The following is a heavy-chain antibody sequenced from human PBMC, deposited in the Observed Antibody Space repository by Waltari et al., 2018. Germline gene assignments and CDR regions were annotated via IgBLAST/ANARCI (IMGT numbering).Heavy chain of an antibody. CDR3: ASDRGRGLYLDS. Sequence: QVQLQESGPGLVKPSGPLSLTCTVPGDSISNNFFWSWVRQSPGKGLEWIGQVHQSGRSNYNPSLESRVTVSMDTSKNQFSLKMTSVTAADTAIYYCASDRGRGLYLDSWGQGTLVTVSP. CDR1: GDSISNNFF. V-gene: IGHV4-4*02. D-gene: IGHD2-15*01. CDR2: VHQSGRS. J-gene: IGHJ4*02.